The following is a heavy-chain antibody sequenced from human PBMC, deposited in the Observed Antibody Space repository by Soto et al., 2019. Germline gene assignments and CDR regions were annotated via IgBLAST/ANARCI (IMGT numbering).Heavy chain of an antibody. J-gene: IGHJ4*02. CDR3: AREGMIVLYFLDD. CDR2: ISYDGSNK. CDR1: GFTFSSYA. Sequence: GGSLRLSCAASGFTFSSYAMHWVRQAPGKGLEWVAVISYDGSNKYYADSVKGRFTISRDNSKNTLYLQMNSLRAEDTAVYYCAREGMIVLYFLDDWGQGTLVTVSS. D-gene: IGHD3-22*01. V-gene: IGHV3-30-3*01.